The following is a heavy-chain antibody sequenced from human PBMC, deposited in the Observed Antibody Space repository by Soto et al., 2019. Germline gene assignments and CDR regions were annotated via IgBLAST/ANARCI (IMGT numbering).Heavy chain of an antibody. V-gene: IGHV3-49*03. CDR2: IRSKAYGGTT. CDR1: GFTFGDYA. D-gene: IGHD6-13*01. Sequence: PGGSLRLSCTASGFTFGDYAMSWFRQAPGKGLEWVGFIRSKAYGGTTEYAASVKGRFTISRDDSKSIAYLQMNSLKTEDTAVYYCTSRYSSSQYYYYYGMDVWGXGTTVTVSS. J-gene: IGHJ6*04. CDR3: TSRYSSSQYYYYYGMDV.